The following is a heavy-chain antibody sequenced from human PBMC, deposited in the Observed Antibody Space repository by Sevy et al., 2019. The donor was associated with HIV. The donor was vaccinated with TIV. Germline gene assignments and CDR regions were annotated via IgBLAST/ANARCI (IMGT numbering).Heavy chain of an antibody. D-gene: IGHD6-19*01. Sequence: GGSLRLSCAASGFTFSSYGMHWVRQAPGKGLEWVAFIRYDGSNKYYADSVKGRFTISRDNSKNTLYLQMNSLRAEDTAVYYCAKDEGISVALDYWAREPWSPSPQ. V-gene: IGHV3-30*02. CDR2: IRYDGSNK. J-gene: IGHJ4*02. CDR3: AKDEGISVALDY. CDR1: GFTFSSYG.